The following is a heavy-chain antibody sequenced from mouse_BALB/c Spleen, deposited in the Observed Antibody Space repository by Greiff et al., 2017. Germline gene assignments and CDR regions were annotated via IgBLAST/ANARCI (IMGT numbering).Heavy chain of an antibody. D-gene: IGHD1-2*01. Sequence: QVHVKQSGAELARPGASVKMSCKASGYTFTSYTMHWVKQRPGQGLEWIGYINPSSGYTNYNQKFKDKATLTADKSSSTAYMQLSSLTSEDSAVYYCATITTANWFAYWGQGTLVTVSA. J-gene: IGHJ3*01. V-gene: IGHV1-4*01. CDR3: ATITTANWFAY. CDR1: GYTFTSYT. CDR2: INPSSGYT.